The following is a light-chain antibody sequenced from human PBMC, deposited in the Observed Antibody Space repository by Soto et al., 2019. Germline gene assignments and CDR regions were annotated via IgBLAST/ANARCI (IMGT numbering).Light chain of an antibody. J-gene: IGKJ1*01. Sequence: DIQMTQSPSTLSASVGDRVTITCRASQIISSWLAWYQQKPGKAPKLLIYKASTLKSGVPSRFSGSGSGTEFTLTISSLQPDDFATYYCQHYNSYSEAFGQGTKVDNK. CDR3: QHYNSYSEA. V-gene: IGKV1-5*03. CDR2: KAS. CDR1: QIISSW.